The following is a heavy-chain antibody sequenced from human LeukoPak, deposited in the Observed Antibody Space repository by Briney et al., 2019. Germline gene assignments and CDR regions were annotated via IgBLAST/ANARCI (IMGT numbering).Heavy chain of an antibody. V-gene: IGHV4-4*07. Sequence: SETLSLTCTVSGGSISNYYWSWIRQPAGKGLEWIGRIHPRGSTTYSSSLKSRVTMSADTSKNHFSLNLTSLTAADTAVYYCARGRYCTATTCDAGGDAFDIWGQGTMVTVSS. CDR1: GGSISNYY. J-gene: IGHJ3*02. CDR3: ARGRYCTATTCDAGGDAFDI. CDR2: IHPRGST. D-gene: IGHD2-2*01.